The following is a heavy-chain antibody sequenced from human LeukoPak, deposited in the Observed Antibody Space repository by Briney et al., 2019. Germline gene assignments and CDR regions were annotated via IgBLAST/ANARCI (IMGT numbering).Heavy chain of an antibody. CDR2: IKSKTDGGTT. Sequence: KTGGSLRLSCVASGFTFSNAWMSWVRQAPGKGLEWVGRIKSKTDGGTTDYAPPVKGRFTISRDDSKNTLYLQMNSLKTEDTAVYYCTTDGVVVVPGAMGWGQGTLVTVSS. CDR3: TTDGVVVVPGAMG. V-gene: IGHV3-15*01. J-gene: IGHJ4*02. CDR1: GFTFSNAW. D-gene: IGHD2-2*01.